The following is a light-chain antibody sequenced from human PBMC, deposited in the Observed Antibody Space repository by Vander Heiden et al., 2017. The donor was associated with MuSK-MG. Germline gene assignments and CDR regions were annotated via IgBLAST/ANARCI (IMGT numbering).Light chain of an antibody. J-gene: IGLJ2*01. Sequence: QSVLTQPRSLTGAPGQRVTISCTGSSSNIEAGYDVHCYHQLPGTAPTLLIYGNVNRPSGFPDRFSGSKSGTSASLAITGLQAEDEADYYCQSYDSSLSGPVVFGGGTKLTVL. V-gene: IGLV1-40*01. CDR1: SSNIEAGYD. CDR2: GNV. CDR3: QSYDSSLSGPVV.